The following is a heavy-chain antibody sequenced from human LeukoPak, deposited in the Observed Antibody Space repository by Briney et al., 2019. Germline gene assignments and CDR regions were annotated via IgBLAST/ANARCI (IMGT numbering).Heavy chain of an antibody. Sequence: GGSLRLSCAASDFTVSSNYMSWVRQVPGKGLEWVSIIYAGGTTYYADSVKGRFTISRDNSKNTLYLQMNSLRAEDTAVYYCARDFCSGGSCYPDAFDIWGQGTMVTVSS. CDR1: DFTVSSNY. CDR2: IYAGGTT. J-gene: IGHJ3*02. V-gene: IGHV3-53*01. D-gene: IGHD2-15*01. CDR3: ARDFCSGGSCYPDAFDI.